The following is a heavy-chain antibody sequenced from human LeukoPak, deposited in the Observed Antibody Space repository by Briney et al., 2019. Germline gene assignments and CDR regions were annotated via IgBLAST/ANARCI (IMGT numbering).Heavy chain of an antibody. CDR3: ARLLTENSSSWYNYYYYYYMDV. CDR2: IKQDGSEK. CDR1: GFTFSSYW. Sequence: GGSLRLSCAASGFTFSSYWMSWVRQAPGKGLEWVANIKQDGSEKYYVDSVKGRFTISRDNAKNSLYLQMNSLRAEDTAVYYCARLLTENSSSWYNYYYYYYMDVWGKGTTVTVSS. V-gene: IGHV3-7*03. D-gene: IGHD6-13*01. J-gene: IGHJ6*03.